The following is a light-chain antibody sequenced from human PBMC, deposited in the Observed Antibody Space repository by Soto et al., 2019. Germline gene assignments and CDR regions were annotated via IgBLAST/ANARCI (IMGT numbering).Light chain of an antibody. J-gene: IGKJ2*01. CDR1: ESVRSNF. Sequence: EIVLTQSPGTLSLSPGERATLSCRATESVRSNFLAWYQQQPGQAPRLLIFSASIRATGIPDRFSGSGSGTDFTLYISRMEPEDSAVYFCHHYGYAAATFGHGTKLEIK. CDR3: HHYGYAAAT. V-gene: IGKV3-20*01. CDR2: SAS.